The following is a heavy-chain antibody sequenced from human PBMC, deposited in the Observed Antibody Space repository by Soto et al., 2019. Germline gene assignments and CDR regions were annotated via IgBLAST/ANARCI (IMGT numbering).Heavy chain of an antibody. CDR1: GYTCTTYV. Sequence: QVQLVQSGAEVKKPGASVKVTCKASGYTCTTYVVNWVRQAPGQGLEWMGWISPYNDNTNYARKLQGRVTLTTDTSAITAYLELRSLTSDDTAVYYCATDKLPTFYYTGMDVWGQGTTVTV. CDR3: ATDKLPTFYYTGMDV. J-gene: IGHJ6*02. V-gene: IGHV1-18*04. D-gene: IGHD2-15*01. CDR2: ISPYNDNT.